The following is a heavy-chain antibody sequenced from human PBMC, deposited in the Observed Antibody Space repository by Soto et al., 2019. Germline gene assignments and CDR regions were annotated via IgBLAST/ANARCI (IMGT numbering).Heavy chain of an antibody. CDR1: GVTVSSNY. D-gene: IGHD2-21*01. CDR3: ARDGGGDLDFVGH. CDR2: IYSGGST. V-gene: IGHV3-53*01. Sequence: GGSLRLSCAASGVTVSSNYMSWVRQAPGKGLEWVSVIYSGGSTYYADSVKGRFTISRDNSKNTLYLQMNSLRAEDTAVYYCARDGGGDLDFVGHWGQGTLVTVSS. J-gene: IGHJ4*02.